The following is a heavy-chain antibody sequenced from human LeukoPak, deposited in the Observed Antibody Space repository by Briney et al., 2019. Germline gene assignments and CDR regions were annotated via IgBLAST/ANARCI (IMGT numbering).Heavy chain of an antibody. CDR1: GGSISDHF. V-gene: IGHV4-59*11. Sequence: SGTLSLTCTVSGGSISDHFWTWIRQPPGKGLEWIGHLYYTGRTNYNPSLKSRVTISVDTPKTQFSLKLSSVTAADTALYFCATGRGWLPDYWGQGTLVTVSS. D-gene: IGHD5-12*01. J-gene: IGHJ4*02. CDR3: ATGRGWLPDY. CDR2: LYYTGRT.